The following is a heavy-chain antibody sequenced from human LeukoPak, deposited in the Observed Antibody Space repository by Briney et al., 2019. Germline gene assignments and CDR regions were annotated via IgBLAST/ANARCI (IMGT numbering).Heavy chain of an antibody. CDR3: ARGGVTNY. V-gene: IGHV4-34*01. CDR2: INHSGRT. D-gene: IGHD1-26*01. J-gene: IGHJ4*02. Sequence: LEAIGEINHSGRTNYNPSLKRGGTISGETSKNQFSLKLSSVTAADTAVYYCARGGVTNYWGQGTLVTVSS.